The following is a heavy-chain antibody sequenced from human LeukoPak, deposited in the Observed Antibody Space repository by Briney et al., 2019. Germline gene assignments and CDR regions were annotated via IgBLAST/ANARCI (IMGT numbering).Heavy chain of an antibody. V-gene: IGHV4-39*07. CDR2: INHSGST. CDR3: ARGGWNSSGDFDY. Sequence: SETLSLTCTVSGGSIRSSYYYWGWIRQPPGKGLEWIGEINHSGSTNYNPSLKSRVTISVDTSKNQFSLKLSSVTAADTAVYYCARGGWNSSGDFDYWGRGTLVTVSS. D-gene: IGHD6-19*01. J-gene: IGHJ4*02. CDR1: GGSIRSSYYY.